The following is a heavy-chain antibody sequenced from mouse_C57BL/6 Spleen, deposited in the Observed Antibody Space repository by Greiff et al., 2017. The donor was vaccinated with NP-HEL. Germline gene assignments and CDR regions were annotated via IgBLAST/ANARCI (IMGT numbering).Heavy chain of an antibody. CDR2: ISYDGSN. CDR1: GYSITSGYY. Sequence: EVQLQQSGPGLVKPSQSLSLTCSVTGYSITSGYYWNWIRQFPGNKLEWMGYISYDGSNNYNPSLKNRISITRDTSKNQFFLKLNSVNTEDTATYYCERDRGFDGYYVENAMDYWGQGTSVTVSS. V-gene: IGHV3-6*01. J-gene: IGHJ4*01. CDR3: ERDRGFDGYYVENAMDY. D-gene: IGHD2-3*01.